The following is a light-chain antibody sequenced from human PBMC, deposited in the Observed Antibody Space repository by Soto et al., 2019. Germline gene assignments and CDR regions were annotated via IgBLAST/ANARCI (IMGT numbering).Light chain of an antibody. CDR3: SSDAGSINV. J-gene: IGLJ1*01. Sequence: QSALTQPPSASGSPGQSVAISCTGTSSDVGGYNYVSWYQQHPGKAPKLMIYEVNKRPSGVPDRFSGSKSGNTASLTVSGLQAEDEADYYCSSDAGSINVFGTGTKLTVL. V-gene: IGLV2-8*01. CDR2: EVN. CDR1: SSDVGGYNY.